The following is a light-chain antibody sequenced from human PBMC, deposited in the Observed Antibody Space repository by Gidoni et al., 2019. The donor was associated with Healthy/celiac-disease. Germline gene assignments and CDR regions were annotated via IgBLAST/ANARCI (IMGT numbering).Light chain of an antibody. CDR2: GNS. CDR1: SSNIGAGYD. J-gene: IGLJ2*01. Sequence: QSVLTPPPSVSGAPGQRVTISCTGSSSNIGAGYDVHWYQQLPGTAPKPLIYGNSNRPSGVPDRFSGSKSGTSASLAITGLQAEDEADYYCQSYDSSLSGSVFGGGTKLTVL. CDR3: QSYDSSLSGSV. V-gene: IGLV1-40*01.